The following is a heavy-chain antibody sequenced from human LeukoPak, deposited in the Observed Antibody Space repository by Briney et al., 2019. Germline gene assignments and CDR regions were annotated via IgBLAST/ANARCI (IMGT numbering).Heavy chain of an antibody. D-gene: IGHD3-10*01. V-gene: IGHV4-34*01. CDR3: AATNYFYGSGSFHKRDS. J-gene: IGHJ4*02. CDR2: VDHSGRT. CDR1: GDSFDNYY. Sequence: SETLSLTCGAYGDSFDNYYWNWVRQFPEKRLEWIGEVDHSGRTTYSPSLQGRVTISVDTSKSRFSLKLNSVTAADTAVYFCAATNYFYGSGSFHKRDSWGQGTLVTVSS.